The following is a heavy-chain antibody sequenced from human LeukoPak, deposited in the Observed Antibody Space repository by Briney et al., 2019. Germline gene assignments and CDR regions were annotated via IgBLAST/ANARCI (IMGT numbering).Heavy chain of an antibody. CDR2: ISSSGSTI. D-gene: IGHD3-10*02. Sequence: SLRLSCAASGFTFCSYEMNWVRQAPGKGLEWVSYISSSGSTIYYADSVKGRFTISRDNAKNSLYLQMNSLRAEDTALYYCAELGITMIGGVWGKGTTVTISS. V-gene: IGHV3-48*03. CDR3: AELGITMIGGV. J-gene: IGHJ6*04. CDR1: GFTFCSYE.